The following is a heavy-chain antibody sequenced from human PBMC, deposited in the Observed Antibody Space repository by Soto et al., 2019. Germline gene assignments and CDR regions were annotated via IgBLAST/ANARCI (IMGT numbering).Heavy chain of an antibody. J-gene: IGHJ6*02. CDR3: ARDSTWNYISSEYYYYYGMDV. V-gene: IGHV4-59*02. CDR1: GDSVTSHY. Sequence: SETLSLTCSFSGDSVTSHYLTWIRQSPEKGLEWIGYMHYTGFSHYNPSLKSRLTISVDRSKNQFTLHLTSVTVADTAVYYCARDSTWNYISSEYYYYYGMDVWGQGTTVTVSS. CDR2: MHYTGFS. D-gene: IGHD1-7*01.